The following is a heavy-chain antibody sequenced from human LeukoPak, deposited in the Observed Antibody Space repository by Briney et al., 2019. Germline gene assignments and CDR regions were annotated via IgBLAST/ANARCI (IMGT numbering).Heavy chain of an antibody. D-gene: IGHD3-3*01. CDR2: IYSGGST. CDR1: GFTVSSNY. Sequence: GGSLRLSCAASGFTVSSNYMSWVRQAPGKGLEWVSVIYSGGSTYYADSVKGRFTISIDNSKNTLYLQMNSLRAEDTAVYYCAKDMGTYYDFWSGYWSVVSYGMDVWGQGTTVTVSS. J-gene: IGHJ6*02. CDR3: AKDMGTYYDFWSGYWSVVSYGMDV. V-gene: IGHV3-66*01.